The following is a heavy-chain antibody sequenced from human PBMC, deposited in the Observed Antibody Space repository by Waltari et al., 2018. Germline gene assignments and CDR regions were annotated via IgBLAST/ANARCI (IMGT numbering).Heavy chain of an antibody. Sequence: QVQLVQSGAEVKKPGASVKVSCKASGYTFTGYYMHWVRQAPGQGLEWRGRINPNRGGTNYAQKFQGRVTMTRDTSISTAYMELSRLRSDDTAVYYCARGGGHYDFWSGQDWGQGTLVTVSS. V-gene: IGHV1-2*06. D-gene: IGHD3-3*01. CDR1: GYTFTGYY. CDR2: INPNRGGT. J-gene: IGHJ4*02. CDR3: ARGGGHYDFWSGQD.